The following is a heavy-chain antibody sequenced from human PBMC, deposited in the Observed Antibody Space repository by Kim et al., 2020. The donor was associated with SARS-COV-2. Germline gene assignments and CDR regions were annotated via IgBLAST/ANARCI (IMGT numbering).Heavy chain of an antibody. D-gene: IGHD6-19*01. Sequence: ASVKVSCKASGYTFTSYYMHWVRQAPGQGLEWMGIINPSGGSTSYAQKFQGRVTMTRDTSTSTVYMELSSLRSEDTAVYYCARVPVAVAEKGHYGMDVWGQGTTVTVSS. CDR2: INPSGGST. V-gene: IGHV1-46*01. J-gene: IGHJ6*02. CDR1: GYTFTSYY. CDR3: ARVPVAVAEKGHYGMDV.